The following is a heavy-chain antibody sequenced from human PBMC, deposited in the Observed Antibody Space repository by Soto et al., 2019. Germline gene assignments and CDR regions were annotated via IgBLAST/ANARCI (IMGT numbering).Heavy chain of an antibody. Sequence: QVQLEQSGAEVKQPGSSGKFSCKASGGNFQTYASTWVRQAPGQGLEWMGGIIPVFASTTSAQKFQGRVTITADESTNSVYMELSSLRSEDTAIYYCARVRTGVYGSGSTSPRFYYGMDVWGQGTAVTVSS. J-gene: IGHJ6*02. CDR2: IIPVFAST. CDR3: ARVRTGVYGSGSTSPRFYYGMDV. CDR1: GGNFQTYA. D-gene: IGHD3-10*01. V-gene: IGHV1-69*12.